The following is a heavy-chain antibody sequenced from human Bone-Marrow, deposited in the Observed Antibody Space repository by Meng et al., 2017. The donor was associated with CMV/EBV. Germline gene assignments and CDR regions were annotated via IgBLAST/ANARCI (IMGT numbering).Heavy chain of an antibody. CDR2: IRYDGSNK. J-gene: IGHJ4*02. D-gene: IGHD6-13*01. CDR3: ARMRLAAAGNPIKPY. Sequence: GGSLRLSCAASGFTFISYGMHWVRQAPGKGLEWVAFIRYDGSNKYYADSVKGRFTISRDNAKNSLYLQMNSLRAEDTAVYYCARMRLAAAGNPIKPYWGQGTLVTVSS. V-gene: IGHV3-30*02. CDR1: GFTFISYG.